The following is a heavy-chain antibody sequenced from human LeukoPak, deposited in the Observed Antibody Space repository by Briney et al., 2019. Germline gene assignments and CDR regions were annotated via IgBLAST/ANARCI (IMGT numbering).Heavy chain of an antibody. CDR2: ISGGSGSI. Sequence: GGSLRLSCAASGFTFRSYEVNWVRQAPGKGLEWVSFISGGSGSIYYADSVKGRFTISRDNAKNSLYLQMNSLRAEDTAVYYCARDRDYGDYRPVSFDYWGQGTLVTVSS. CDR3: ARDRDYGDYRPVSFDY. V-gene: IGHV3-48*03. D-gene: IGHD4-17*01. CDR1: GFTFRSYE. J-gene: IGHJ4*02.